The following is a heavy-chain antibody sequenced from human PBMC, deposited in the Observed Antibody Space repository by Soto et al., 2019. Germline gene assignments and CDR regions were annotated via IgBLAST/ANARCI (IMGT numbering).Heavy chain of an antibody. Sequence: GGSLRLSCAASEFTFSSYWMHWVRQAPGKGLVWVSRINSDGSSTNYADSVKGRFTISRDNAKNTLYLQIDSLRAEDTAVYYCAREGFSYGYGYYYYNGMDVWGQGTTVTVS. CDR3: AREGFSYGYGYYYYNGMDV. D-gene: IGHD5-18*01. CDR2: INSDGSST. CDR1: EFTFSSYW. J-gene: IGHJ6*02. V-gene: IGHV3-74*01.